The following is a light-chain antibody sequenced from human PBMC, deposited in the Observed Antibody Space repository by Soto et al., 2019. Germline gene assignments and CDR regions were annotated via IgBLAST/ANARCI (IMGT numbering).Light chain of an antibody. CDR3: QQYGNSPWT. V-gene: IGKV3-20*01. J-gene: IGKJ1*01. CDR2: GAS. CDR1: QSVTSNY. Sequence: EIVLTQSPGTLSLSPGERATLSCRASQSVTSNYLAWYQQKPGQAPRLLIYGASSRATGIPDRISGSGSGTDFPLTINRRESEDFAVYYCQQYGNSPWTFGRGTKVEIK.